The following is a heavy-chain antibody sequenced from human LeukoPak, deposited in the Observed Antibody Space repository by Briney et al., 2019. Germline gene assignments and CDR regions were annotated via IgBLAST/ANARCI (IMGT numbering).Heavy chain of an antibody. CDR2: INPNSGGT. CDR1: VYTFTGYY. V-gene: IGHV1-2*06. D-gene: IGHD3-16*02. J-gene: IGHJ4*02. Sequence: ASVKVSCKASVYTFTGYYMHWVRQAPGQGLEWMGRINPNSGGTNYAQKFQGRVTMTRDTSISTAYMELSRLRSDDTAVYYCARDGGGITFGGVIVRPDYWGQGTLVTVSS. CDR3: ARDGGGITFGGVIVRPDY.